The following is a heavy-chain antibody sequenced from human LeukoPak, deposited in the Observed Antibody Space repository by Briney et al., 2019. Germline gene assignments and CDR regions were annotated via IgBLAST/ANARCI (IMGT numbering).Heavy chain of an antibody. J-gene: IGHJ3*02. V-gene: IGHV3-23*01. CDR1: GFTFSSYA. CDR2: IIGSGGTT. D-gene: IGHD7-27*01. CDR3: ARDLNWGAFDI. Sequence: PGGSLRLSCAASGFTFSSYAMSWVRQAPGKGLEWVSGIIGSGGTTYTADSVKGRFTISRDNSKNTLYLQMNSLRAEDTAIYYCARDLNWGAFDIRGQGTMVSVSS.